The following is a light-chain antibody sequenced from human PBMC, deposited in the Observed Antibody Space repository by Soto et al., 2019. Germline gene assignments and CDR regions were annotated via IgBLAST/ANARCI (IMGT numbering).Light chain of an antibody. CDR1: QDITNY. V-gene: IGKV1-33*01. Sequence: DIQMTQSPSSLSASVGDRVTITCQASQDITNYLNWYQQKPGKAPRLLVYDGSNLDTRVPSRFSGSGSGTHFSFTIGSLHPEDIATYYCQRFDSLPITFGQGTRLEI. CDR3: QRFDSLPIT. CDR2: DGS. J-gene: IGKJ5*01.